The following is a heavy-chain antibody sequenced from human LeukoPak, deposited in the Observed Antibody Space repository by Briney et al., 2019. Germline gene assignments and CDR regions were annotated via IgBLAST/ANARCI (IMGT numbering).Heavy chain of an antibody. Sequence: GVSLRHSCAASGFTFSSCAMSWVRQAPGKGLEWVSTIIDSGNSIYYADSAEGRFTISRDNSKNTLYLQMNSLRAGDTAVYYCAKDPIFSGSYGVFDYWGLGTLVTVSP. CDR2: IIDSGNSI. V-gene: IGHV3-23*01. J-gene: IGHJ4*02. CDR1: GFTFSSCA. CDR3: AKDPIFSGSYGVFDY. D-gene: IGHD1-26*01.